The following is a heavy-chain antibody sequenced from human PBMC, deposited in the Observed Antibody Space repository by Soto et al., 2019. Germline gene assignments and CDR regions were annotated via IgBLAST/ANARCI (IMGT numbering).Heavy chain of an antibody. J-gene: IGHJ6*02. CDR2: ISYDGSNK. CDR1: GYTFTSYY. V-gene: IGHV3-30*18. Sequence: SCKASGYTFTSYYMHWVRQAPGKGLEWVAVISYDGSNKYYADSVKGRFTISRDNSKNTLYLQMNSLRAEDTAVYYCAKMWYSSSSMDIWGQGTTVTVSS. CDR3: AKMWYSSSSMDI. D-gene: IGHD6-13*01.